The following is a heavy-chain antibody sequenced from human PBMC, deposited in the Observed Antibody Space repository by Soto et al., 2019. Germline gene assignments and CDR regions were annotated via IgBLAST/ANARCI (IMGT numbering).Heavy chain of an antibody. Sequence: GSLRLSCAASGFTFSSYAMSWVRQAPGKGLEWVSAISGSGGSTYYADSVKGRFTISRDNSKNTLYLQMNSLRAEDTAVYYCAKARQTYYYDSSGYYYDYWGQGTLVTVSS. D-gene: IGHD3-22*01. CDR2: ISGSGGST. J-gene: IGHJ4*02. CDR1: GFTFSSYA. V-gene: IGHV3-23*01. CDR3: AKARQTYYYDSSGYYYDY.